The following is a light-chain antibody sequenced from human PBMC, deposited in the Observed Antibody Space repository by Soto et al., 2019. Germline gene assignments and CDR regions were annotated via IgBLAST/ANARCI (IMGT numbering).Light chain of an antibody. CDR3: QQYNNWPALT. J-gene: IGKJ4*01. CDR2: GSS. V-gene: IGKV3-15*01. CDR1: QSVSSN. Sequence: EIVMTQSPATLSVSPGERATLSCRASQSVSSNLAWYQQRPGQAPRLLIYGSSTRATGIPARFSGSGSGTEFSLTISGLQPADFAVYYCQQYNNWPALTFGGGTKVEIK.